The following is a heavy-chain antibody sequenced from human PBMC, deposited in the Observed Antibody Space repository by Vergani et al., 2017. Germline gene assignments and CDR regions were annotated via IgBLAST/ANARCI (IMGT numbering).Heavy chain of an antibody. J-gene: IGHJ5*02. CDR2: IWYDGSNK. Sequence: QVQLVESGGGVVQPGRSLRLSCAASGFTFSSYGMHWVRQAPGKGLEWVAVIWYDGSNKYYADSVTCRFTISRDKSKNTLYLQMNSLRAEDTAVYYCARAIVYFDGTGTNWFDPWGQGTLVTVSS. CDR3: ARAIVYFDGTGTNWFDP. D-gene: IGHD3-9*01. V-gene: IGHV3-33*01. CDR1: GFTFSSYG.